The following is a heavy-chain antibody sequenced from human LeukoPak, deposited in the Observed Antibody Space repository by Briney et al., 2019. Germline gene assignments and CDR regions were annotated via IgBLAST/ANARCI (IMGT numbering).Heavy chain of an antibody. Sequence: SETLSLTCTVSGGSISSSSYYWGWIRQPPGKGLEWIGAMYHSGSTFYNPSLKSRVTIAVDTSKNQISLRVTSVTAADTAVYYCATTYCGGDCSFDYWGQGTLVTVSS. V-gene: IGHV4-39*07. CDR1: GGSISSSSYY. CDR3: ATTYCGGDCSFDY. J-gene: IGHJ4*02. D-gene: IGHD2-21*02. CDR2: MYHSGST.